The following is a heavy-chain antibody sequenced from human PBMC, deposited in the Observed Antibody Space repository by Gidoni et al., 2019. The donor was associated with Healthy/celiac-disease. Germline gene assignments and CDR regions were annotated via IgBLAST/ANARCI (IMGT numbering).Heavy chain of an antibody. J-gene: IGHJ2*01. Sequence: QVQLVQSGAEVKKPGSSVKVSCKASGGTFSSYAISWVRQAPGQGLEWMGGIIPIFGTANYAQKFQGRVTITADESTSTAYMELSSLRSEDTAVYYCVRGKDGYNLEDWYFDLWGRGTLVTVSS. CDR1: GGTFSSYA. V-gene: IGHV1-69*01. CDR2: IIPIFGTA. D-gene: IGHD5-12*01. CDR3: VRGKDGYNLEDWYFDL.